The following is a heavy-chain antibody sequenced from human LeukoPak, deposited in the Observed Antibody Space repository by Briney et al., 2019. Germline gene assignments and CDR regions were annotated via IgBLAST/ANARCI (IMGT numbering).Heavy chain of an antibody. CDR1: GGSFSGYY. V-gene: IGHV4-34*01. CDR2: INHSGST. Sequence: SETLSLTCAVYGGSFSGYYWSWIRQPPGKGLEWIGEINHSGSTNYNPSLKSRVTISVDTSKNQFSLKLSSVTAADTAVYYCARGVGGKSFDYWGQGTLVTVSS. CDR3: ARGVGGKSFDY. J-gene: IGHJ4*02. D-gene: IGHD4-23*01.